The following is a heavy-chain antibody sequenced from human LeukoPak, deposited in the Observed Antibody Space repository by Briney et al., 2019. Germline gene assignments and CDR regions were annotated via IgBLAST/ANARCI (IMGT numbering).Heavy chain of an antibody. CDR2: IYYSGSV. J-gene: IGHJ3*02. Sequence: KTSETLSLTCTVSGGSLTSYYWSWIRQPPGKGLQWIGYIYYSGSVNYNPSLKSRVTISVDTSKNQFSLKLSSVTAADTAVYYCARRFYYDSSGYRDAFDIWGQGTMVTVSS. V-gene: IGHV4-59*08. CDR1: GGSLTSYY. D-gene: IGHD3-22*01. CDR3: ARRFYYDSSGYRDAFDI.